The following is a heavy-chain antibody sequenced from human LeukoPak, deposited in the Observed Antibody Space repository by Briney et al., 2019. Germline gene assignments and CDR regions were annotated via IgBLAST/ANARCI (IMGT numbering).Heavy chain of an antibody. CDR2: ISTSGST. CDR1: GGSISGYF. D-gene: IGHD1-26*01. Sequence: SETLPLTCTVSGGSISGYFWSWIRQPAGKGLEWIGRISTSGSTNYNPSLKGRVTVSVDTSKNQFSLKLSSVTAADTALYYCARVGRIVGATDWYFDLWGRGTLVTVSS. V-gene: IGHV4-4*07. CDR3: ARVGRIVGATDWYFDL. J-gene: IGHJ2*01.